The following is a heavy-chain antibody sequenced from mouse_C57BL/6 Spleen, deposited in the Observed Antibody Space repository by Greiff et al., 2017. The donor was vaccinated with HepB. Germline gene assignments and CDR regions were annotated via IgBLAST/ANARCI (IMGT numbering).Heavy chain of an antibody. D-gene: IGHD2-14*01. J-gene: IGHJ2*01. CDR1: GFTFSDYG. CDR2: ISSGSSTI. Sequence: DVMLVESGGGLVKPGGSLKLSCAASGFTFSDYGMHWVRQAPEKGLEWVAYISSGSSTIYYADTVKGRFTISRDNAKNTLFLQMTSLRSEDTAMYYWARRRDRGYYFDYWGQGTTLTVSS. V-gene: IGHV5-17*01. CDR3: ARRRDRGYYFDY.